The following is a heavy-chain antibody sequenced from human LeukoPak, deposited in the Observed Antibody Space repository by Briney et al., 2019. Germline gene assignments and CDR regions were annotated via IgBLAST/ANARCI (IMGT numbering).Heavy chain of an antibody. Sequence: GESLKISCKASGYSFTSYWISWVGQMPGKGREWLGIIYPGDSDTRYSPSFQGQVTISADKSISTAYLQWSSLKASDTAMYYCARTPQDSSGWYDYYYGMDVWREGTTVSVSS. CDR3: ARTPQDSSGWYDYYYGMDV. J-gene: IGHJ6*01. CDR1: GYSFTSYW. V-gene: IGHV5-51*01. D-gene: IGHD6-19*01. CDR2: IYPGDSDT.